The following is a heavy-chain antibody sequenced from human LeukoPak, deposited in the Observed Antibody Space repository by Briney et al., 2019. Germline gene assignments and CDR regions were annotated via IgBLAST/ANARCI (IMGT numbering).Heavy chain of an antibody. V-gene: IGHV3-74*01. CDR2: INPDGSST. CDR1: GLSFSNYW. CDR3: TADTFGARDS. J-gene: IGHJ4*02. D-gene: IGHD3-10*01. Sequence: PGGSLRLSCAASGLSFSNYWMHWVRQTPGKGLVWVSRINPDGSSTSYADSVKGRFTISRDNAKNTLYLQMNSLRADDTAVYHCTADTFGARDSWGQGTPVTVSS.